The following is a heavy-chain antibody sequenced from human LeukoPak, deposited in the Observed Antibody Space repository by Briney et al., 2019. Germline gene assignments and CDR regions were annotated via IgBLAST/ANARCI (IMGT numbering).Heavy chain of an antibody. D-gene: IGHD4-11*01. CDR1: GDSTSSSSYY. V-gene: IGHV4-39*01. J-gene: IGHJ4*02. CDR3: ARQTPVTASLKRAFDC. CDR2: ISYSGTTY. Sequence: PSETLSLTCAVSGDSTSSSSYYWGWIRQPPGKGLEWIASISYSGTTYYYNPSLKSRVTISADTSKKQFSLKLSSVTAADTAVYYCARQTPVTASLKRAFDCWGQGTLVTVSS.